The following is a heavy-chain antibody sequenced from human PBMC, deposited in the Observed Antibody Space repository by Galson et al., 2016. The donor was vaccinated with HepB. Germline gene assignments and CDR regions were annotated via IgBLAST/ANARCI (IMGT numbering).Heavy chain of an antibody. V-gene: IGHV3-30-3*01. CDR1: GFTFSTYA. Sequence: SLRLSCAASGFTFSTYAMHWVRQAPGKGLEWVAVISYDGSNRYYADSVKGRFTISRDNSKNTLYLQMNSLRSEDTAVYYCARDGRRGYDMDVWGQGTTVTVSS. CDR3: ARDGRRGYDMDV. CDR2: ISYDGSNR. J-gene: IGHJ6*02.